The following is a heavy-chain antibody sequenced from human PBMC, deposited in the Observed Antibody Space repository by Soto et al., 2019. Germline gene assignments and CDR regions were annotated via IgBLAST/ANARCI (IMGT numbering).Heavy chain of an antibody. CDR2: INAGNGNT. CDR1: GYTFTSYA. J-gene: IGHJ4*02. D-gene: IGHD3-16*01. V-gene: IGHV1-3*01. Sequence: QVQLVQSGAEVKKPGASVKVSCKASGYTFTSYAMHWVRQAPGQRREWMGWINAGNGNTKYSQKFQGRVTITRDTSASTAYMELSSLRSEDTAVYYCARGDFLTYDDYWGQGTLVTVSS. CDR3: ARGDFLTYDDY.